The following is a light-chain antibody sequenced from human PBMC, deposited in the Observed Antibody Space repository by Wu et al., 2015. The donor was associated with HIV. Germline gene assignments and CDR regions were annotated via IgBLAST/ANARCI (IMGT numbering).Light chain of an antibody. CDR1: QNITRN. Sequence: EIMMTQSPATLSMSPGEGVTLSCRASQNITRNLAWYQQQKHGQVPRLLIYGASTRATGIPARFGGSGSVTEFSLTISSVQSEDFAVYYCQQYNNWPWTFGPGTKVEIK. CDR2: GAS. CDR3: QQYNNWPWT. J-gene: IGKJ1*01. V-gene: IGKV3-15*01.